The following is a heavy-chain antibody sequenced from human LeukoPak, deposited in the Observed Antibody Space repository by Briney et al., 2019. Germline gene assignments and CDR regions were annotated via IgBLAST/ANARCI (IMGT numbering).Heavy chain of an antibody. CDR3: ARDQYCSGGSCPS. D-gene: IGHD2-15*01. V-gene: IGHV1-2*06. CDR2: INPNCGGT. Sequence: ASVKVSCKASGYTFTGYYMHWVRQAPGQGLEWMGRINPNCGGTNYAQKFQGRVTMTRDTSISTAYMELSRLRSDDTAVYYCARDQYCSGGSCPSWGQGTLVTVSS. J-gene: IGHJ5*02. CDR1: GYTFTGYY.